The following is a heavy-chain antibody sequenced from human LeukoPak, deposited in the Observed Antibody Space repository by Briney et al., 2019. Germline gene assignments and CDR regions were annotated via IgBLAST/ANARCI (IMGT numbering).Heavy chain of an antibody. CDR2: IKSKNVGGTT. V-gene: IGHV3-15*01. CDR1: GFTFNNAW. Sequence: GGSLRLSCAASGFTFNNAWMNWVRQAPGKGLEWVGRIKSKNVGGTTDYAAPVKGRFTISRDDSKNTVYLQMNSLKIEDTAVCYCTSHAAFDPWGQGTLVTVSS. CDR3: TSHAAFDP. J-gene: IGHJ5*02.